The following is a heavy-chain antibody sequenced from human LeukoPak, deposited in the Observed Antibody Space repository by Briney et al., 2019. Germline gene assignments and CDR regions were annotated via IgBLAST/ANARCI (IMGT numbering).Heavy chain of an antibody. V-gene: IGHV4-34*01. J-gene: IGHJ3*02. Sequence: NPSETLSLTCAVYGGSFSGYYWSWIRQPPGKGLEWIGEIYRSGSTNYNPSLKSRVTISVDKSKNQFSLKLSSVTAADTAVYYCARGQQQLVRTGAFDIWGQGTMVTVSS. CDR1: GGSFSGYY. D-gene: IGHD6-13*01. CDR2: IYRSGST. CDR3: ARGQQQLVRTGAFDI.